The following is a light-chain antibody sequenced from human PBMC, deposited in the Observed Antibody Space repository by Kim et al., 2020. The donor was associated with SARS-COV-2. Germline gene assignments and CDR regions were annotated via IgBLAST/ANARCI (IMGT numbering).Light chain of an antibody. CDR3: NSRDSSGNHLVV. V-gene: IGLV3-19*01. J-gene: IGLJ2*01. CDR1: SLRSFY. CDR2: GKN. Sequence: LGQTVRITCQGDSLRSFYASWYQQKPGQAPVLVIYGKNNRPSGIPDRFSGSSSGNTASLTITGAQAEDEADYYCNSRDSSGNHLVVFGGGTQLTVL.